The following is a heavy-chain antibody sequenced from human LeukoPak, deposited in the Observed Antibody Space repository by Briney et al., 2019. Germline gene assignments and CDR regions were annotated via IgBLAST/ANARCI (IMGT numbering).Heavy chain of an antibody. CDR2: IYPGDSDT. V-gene: IGHV5-51*01. CDR3: AIYYDSSGYYFDY. J-gene: IGHJ4*02. CDR1: GYSFTSYW. Sequence: GESLKIPCKGSGYSFTSYWIGWVRQMPGKGLEWMGIIYPGDSDTRYSPSFQGQVTISADKSISTAYLQWSSLKASDTAMYYCAIYYDSSGYYFDYWGQGTLVTVSS. D-gene: IGHD3-22*01.